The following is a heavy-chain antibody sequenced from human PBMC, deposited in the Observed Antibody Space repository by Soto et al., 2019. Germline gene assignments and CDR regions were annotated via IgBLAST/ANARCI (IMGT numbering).Heavy chain of an antibody. V-gene: IGHV5-51*01. J-gene: IGHJ4*02. D-gene: IGHD3-16*01. Sequence: PGGSLKMSCKGCEYSITGYCINWMRQMPGKGLEWMGMINPGDSDTRYSPSFQGQVNISVDKSISTAYLQWSSLKASDTAMYYGGRGEFYPDWGGQGT. CDR3: GRGEFYPDW. CDR2: INPGDSDT. CDR1: EYSITGYC.